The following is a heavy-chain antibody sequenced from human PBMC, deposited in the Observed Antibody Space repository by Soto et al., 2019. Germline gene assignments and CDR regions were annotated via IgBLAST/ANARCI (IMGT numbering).Heavy chain of an antibody. CDR2: MNPNSGNT. J-gene: IGHJ6*02. D-gene: IGHD3-3*01. CDR3: GRGTMRFLAWLLGGGSLDV. V-gene: IGHV1-8*01. CDR1: GYTFTSYD. Sequence: QVQLVQSGAEVKKPGASVKVSCKASGYTFTSYDINWVRQATGQGLEGMGWMNPNSGNTGYAHKLQGRFTRTKNTSISLTDIEPISLRTQNRAVYYCGRGTMRFLAWLLGGGSLDVWGQGTTITVCS.